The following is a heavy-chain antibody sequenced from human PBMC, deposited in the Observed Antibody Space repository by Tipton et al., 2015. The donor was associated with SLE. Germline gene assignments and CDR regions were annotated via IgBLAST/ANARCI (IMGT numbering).Heavy chain of an antibody. Sequence: TLSLTCTVSGGSISGHYWSWIRQPPGKRPEWVGYIHYSGNTNYNPSLKSRVTISVDTSKNQFSLKLSSVTAADTAVYYCARDLDYYDSSGYPLWGQGTLVTVSS. D-gene: IGHD3-22*01. J-gene: IGHJ4*02. CDR2: IHYSGNT. CDR3: ARDLDYYDSSGYPL. CDR1: GGSISGHY. V-gene: IGHV4-59*11.